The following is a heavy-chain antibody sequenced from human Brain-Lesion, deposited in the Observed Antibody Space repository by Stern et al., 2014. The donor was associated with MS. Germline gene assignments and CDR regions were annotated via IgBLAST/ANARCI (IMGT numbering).Heavy chain of an antibody. V-gene: IGHV4-4*02. CDR1: GGSISSSNW. J-gene: IGHJ4*02. CDR3: ARFPASRPHVFDS. Sequence: VQLVESGPGLVKPSGTLSLTCAVSGGSISSSNWWSWVRQSPGKGLEWIGESDHSGSTIYNPSLKSRVPVSLKKPKTRFPLNLRSVTAADTAVYFCARFPASRPHVFDSWGQGTLVTVSS. D-gene: IGHD6-13*01. CDR2: SDHSGST.